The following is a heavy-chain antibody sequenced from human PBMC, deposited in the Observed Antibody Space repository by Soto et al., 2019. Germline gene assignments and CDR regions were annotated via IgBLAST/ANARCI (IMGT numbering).Heavy chain of an antibody. Sequence: ASVKVSCKASGYTFTSYDINWVRQATGQGLEWMGWMNPNSGNTGYAQKFQGRVTMTRNTSISTAYMELSSLRSEDTAVYYCAREGVYYYDSSGYSTGFDYWGRGTLGAVSS. CDR1: GYTFTSYD. J-gene: IGHJ4*02. V-gene: IGHV1-8*01. D-gene: IGHD3-22*01. CDR3: AREGVYYYDSSGYSTGFDY. CDR2: MNPNSGNT.